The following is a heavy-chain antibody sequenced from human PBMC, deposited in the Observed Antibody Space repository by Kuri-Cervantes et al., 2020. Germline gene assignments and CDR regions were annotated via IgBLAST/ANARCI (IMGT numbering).Heavy chain of an antibody. D-gene: IGHD3-3*01. Sequence: GESLKISCAASGFTFSSYGMHWVRQAPGKGLEWVAFIRYDGSNKYYADSVKGRFTISRDSAKDTVYLQMNSLRVEDTAVYYCTRDDSRSDYYYYYMDVWGKGTTVTVSS. CDR2: IRYDGSNK. J-gene: IGHJ6*03. CDR3: TRDDSRSDYYYYYMDV. V-gene: IGHV3-30*02. CDR1: GFTFSSYG.